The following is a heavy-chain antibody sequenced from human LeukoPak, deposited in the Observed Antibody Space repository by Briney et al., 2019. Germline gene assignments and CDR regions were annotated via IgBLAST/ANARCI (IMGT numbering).Heavy chain of an antibody. D-gene: IGHD1/OR15-1a*01. CDR2: IDHSGST. CDR1: GGSFSGYY. J-gene: IGHJ4*02. V-gene: IGHV4-34*01. CDR3: ARTNTVFYYFDY. Sequence: SETLSLTCAVYGGSFSGYYWSCIRQPPGKGLEWIGEIDHSGSTNYNPSLKSRVTTSVDTSKNQFSLKLNSVTAADTAVYYCARTNTVFYYFDYWGQGNLITVAS.